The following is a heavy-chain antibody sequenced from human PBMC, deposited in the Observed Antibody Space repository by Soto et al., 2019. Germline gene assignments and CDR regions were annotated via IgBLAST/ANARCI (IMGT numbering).Heavy chain of an antibody. D-gene: IGHD3-3*01. CDR2: INAGNGNT. J-gene: IGHJ5*02. CDR1: GYTFTSYA. CDR3: VRAFYDFWSGYYNNRRNNWFDP. Sequence: QVQLVQSGAEVKKPGASVKVSCKASGYTFTSYAMHWVRQAPGQRLEWMGWINAGNGNTKYSQKFQGRVTITRDTSASTAYMELSSLRSEDTAVYYCVRAFYDFWSGYYNNRRNNWFDPWGQGTLVTVSS. V-gene: IGHV1-3*01.